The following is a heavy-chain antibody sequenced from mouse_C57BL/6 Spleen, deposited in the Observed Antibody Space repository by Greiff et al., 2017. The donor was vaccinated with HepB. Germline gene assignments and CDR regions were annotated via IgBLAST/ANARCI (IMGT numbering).Heavy chain of an antibody. V-gene: IGHV6-3*01. CDR2: IRLKSDNYAT. D-gene: IGHD1-1*01. CDR3: TAPFYGTRPVDY. J-gene: IGHJ2*01. Sequence: EVMLVESGGGLVQPGGSMKLSCVASGFTFSNYWMNWVRQSPEKGLEWVAQIRLKSDNYATHYAESVKGRFTISRDDSKSSVYLQMNNLRAEDTGIYYCTAPFYGTRPVDYWGQGTTLTVSS. CDR1: GFTFSNYW.